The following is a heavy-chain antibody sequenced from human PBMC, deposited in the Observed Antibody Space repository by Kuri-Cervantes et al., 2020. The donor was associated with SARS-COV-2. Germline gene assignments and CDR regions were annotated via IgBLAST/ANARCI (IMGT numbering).Heavy chain of an antibody. Sequence: GESLKISCAASEFSISDNYMSWVRQAPGKGLEWVSGLGGSGDVTYYADSVKGRFTISRDNSKNTLYLQMNSLRAEDTAIYYCAKLFGVVVAGTLDYWGQGARVNVAS. CDR2: LGGSGDVT. J-gene: IGHJ4*02. D-gene: IGHD2-15*01. V-gene: IGHV3-23*01. CDR1: EFSISDNY. CDR3: AKLFGVVVAGTLDY.